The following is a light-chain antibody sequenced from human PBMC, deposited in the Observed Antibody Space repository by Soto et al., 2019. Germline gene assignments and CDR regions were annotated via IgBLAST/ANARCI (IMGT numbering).Light chain of an antibody. CDR3: QQYASSVT. CDR2: GSS. J-gene: IGKJ1*01. Sequence: EILLTQSPDSLSLSPGDRATLSCRASQSFSSTFFAWYQQKPGQAPRLLIYGSSSRATGIPDRFSGSGSGTDFTLTISRREPEDVAVYYCQQYASSVTFGPGTKVEIK. V-gene: IGKV3-20*01. CDR1: QSFSSTF.